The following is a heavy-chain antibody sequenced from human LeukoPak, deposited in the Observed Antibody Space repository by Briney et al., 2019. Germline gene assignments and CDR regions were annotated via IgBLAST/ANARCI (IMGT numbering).Heavy chain of an antibody. J-gene: IGHJ6*02. CDR3: ARRVDHYGMDV. CDR2: IYSGGST. Sequence: PGGSLRLSCAASGFTVSSNYMSWVRQAPGKGLEWVSVIYSGGSTYYADSVKGRFTISRDNSKNSLYLQMNSLRAEDTAVYYCARRVDHYGMDVWGQGTTVTVFS. V-gene: IGHV3-66*01. CDR1: GFTVSSNY.